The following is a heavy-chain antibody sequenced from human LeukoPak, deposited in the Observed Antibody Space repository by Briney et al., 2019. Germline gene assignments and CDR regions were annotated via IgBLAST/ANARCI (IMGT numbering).Heavy chain of an antibody. V-gene: IGHV1-24*01. CDR1: GYTLTELS. Sequence: ASVKVSCKVSGYTLTELSMHWVRQAPGKGLEWMGGFDPEDGETIYAQKFQGRVTMTEDTSTDKAYMEMSSLRSEDTAVYYCATVQGYDILTGYYLYYFDYWGQGTLVTVSS. J-gene: IGHJ4*02. D-gene: IGHD3-9*01. CDR3: ATVQGYDILTGYYLYYFDY. CDR2: FDPEDGET.